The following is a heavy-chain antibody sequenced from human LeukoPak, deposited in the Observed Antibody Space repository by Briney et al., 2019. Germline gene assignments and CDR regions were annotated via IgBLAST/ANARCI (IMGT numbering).Heavy chain of an antibody. J-gene: IGHJ5*02. CDR1: GGSISSSSYY. Sequence: SETLSLTCTVSGGSISSSSYYWRWIRQPPGTGLGWIGSIYYSGSTYYNPSLKSRVTISVDTSKNQFSLKLSSVTAADTAVYYCARGVWELFPGAWFDPWGQGTLVTVSS. CDR2: IYYSGST. D-gene: IGHD1-26*01. CDR3: ARGVWELFPGAWFDP. V-gene: IGHV4-39*01.